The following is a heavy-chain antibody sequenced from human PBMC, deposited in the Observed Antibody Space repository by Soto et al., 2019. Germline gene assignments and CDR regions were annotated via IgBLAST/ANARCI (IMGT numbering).Heavy chain of an antibody. D-gene: IGHD2-2*01. J-gene: IGHJ1*01. CDR2: IYPGDSDT. CDR3: ARKESQLPHIQH. V-gene: IGHV5-51*01. Sequence: YWIGWVRQMPGKGLEWMGIIYPGDSDTRYSPSFQGQVTISADKSISPAYLQWSSLKASDTAMYYCARKESQLPHIQHWGQGTLVTVSS. CDR1: YW.